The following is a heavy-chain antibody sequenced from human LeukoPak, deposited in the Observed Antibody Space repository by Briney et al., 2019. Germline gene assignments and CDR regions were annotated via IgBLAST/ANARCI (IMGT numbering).Heavy chain of an antibody. CDR2: ISWNSGSI. V-gene: IGHV3-9*01. J-gene: IGHJ4*02. CDR1: GFTFDDYA. Sequence: GGSLRLSCAASGFTFDDYAMHWVRQAPGKGLEWVSGISWNSGSIGYADSVKGRFTISRDNAKNSLYLQMNSLRAEDTAVYYCARGLRFPAGSWGQGTLVTVSS. CDR3: ARGLRFPAGS. D-gene: IGHD3-3*01.